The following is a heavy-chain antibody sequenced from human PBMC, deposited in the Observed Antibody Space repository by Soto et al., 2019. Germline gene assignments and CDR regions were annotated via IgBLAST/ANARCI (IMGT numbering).Heavy chain of an antibody. CDR1: GCTFNSYD. D-gene: IGHD3-22*01. CDR3: ARLSRPNYYDTSGFFKDNWFDP. CDR2: IIPIVETP. V-gene: IGHV1-69*01. Sequence: GGSLRLSCAASGCTFNSYDINWVRQAPGQGLEWMGGIIPIVETPKYAQKFQGRVTITADESTNTVYMELSSLRSEDTAMYYCARLSRPNYYDTSGFFKDNWFDPWGQGTLVTVS. J-gene: IGHJ5*02.